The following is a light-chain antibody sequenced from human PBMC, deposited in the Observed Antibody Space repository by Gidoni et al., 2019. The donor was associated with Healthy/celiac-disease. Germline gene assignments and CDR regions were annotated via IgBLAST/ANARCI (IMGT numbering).Light chain of an antibody. CDR3: QKYGSLYT. CDR1: QSVSSSY. V-gene: IGKV3-20*01. J-gene: IGKJ2*01. Sequence: EIVLTQSPGTLSLSPGERATLSCRASQSVSSSYLAWYQQKPGQAPRLIIYGAYSRATGIPERVSGSGSGTDLTLTISRLEHEDFAVYYCQKYGSLYTFGQGTKLEIK. CDR2: GAY.